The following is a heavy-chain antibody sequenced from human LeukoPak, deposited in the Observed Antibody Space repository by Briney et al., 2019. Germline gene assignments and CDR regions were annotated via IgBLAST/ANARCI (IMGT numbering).Heavy chain of an antibody. CDR2: ISWNSGTI. J-gene: IGHJ4*02. Sequence: GGSLRLSCAASGFTFDDYAMHWVRQAPGKGLEWVSGISWNSGTIGYADSVKGRFTISRDNAKNTLYLQMNSLRAEDTAVYYCPRGYDSSGHGGDYWGQGTLVTVSS. V-gene: IGHV3-9*01. CDR3: PRGYDSSGHGGDY. D-gene: IGHD3-22*01. CDR1: GFTFDDYA.